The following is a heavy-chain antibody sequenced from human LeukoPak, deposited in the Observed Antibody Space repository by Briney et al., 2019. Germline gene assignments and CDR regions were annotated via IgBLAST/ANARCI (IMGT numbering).Heavy chain of an antibody. Sequence: PGGSLRLSCAASGFTFSDYSMNWVRQAPGKGLEWVSSIRSSYTDIYYADSVKGRFTISRDNTKNSLYLQMNGLRAEDTAVYYCARDFSSSLDFWGQGTLVTVSS. D-gene: IGHD6-13*01. CDR2: IRSSYTDI. CDR3: ARDFSSSLDF. V-gene: IGHV3-21*01. J-gene: IGHJ4*02. CDR1: GFTFSDYS.